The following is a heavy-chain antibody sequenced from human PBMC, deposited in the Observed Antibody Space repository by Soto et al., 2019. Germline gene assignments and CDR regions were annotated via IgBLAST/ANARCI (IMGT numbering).Heavy chain of an antibody. CDR3: AREGTYYSNREYLCVFDI. CDR2: IYYSGST. D-gene: IGHD3-10*01. V-gene: IGHV4-61*01. J-gene: IGHJ3*02. CDR1: GGSVSSGSYY. Sequence: QVQLQESGPGLVKPSETLSLTCTVSGGSVSSGSYYWSWIRQPPGKGLEWIGYIYYSGSTNYNPSLKSRVTISVDTSKNQFSLKLSSVTAADTAVYYCAREGTYYSNREYLCVFDIWGQGTMVTVSS.